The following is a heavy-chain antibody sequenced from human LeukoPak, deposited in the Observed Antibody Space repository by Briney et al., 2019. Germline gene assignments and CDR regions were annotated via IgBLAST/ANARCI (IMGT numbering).Heavy chain of an antibody. CDR3: ARGNGFWAPLSY. Sequence: ASVKVSCKASGYPFISYYIHWVRQAPGQGLEWMGMINPNGGGTSYGQKFQGRVTMTTDTSTSTVYMGLSSLTSEDTAVYSCARGNGFWAPLSYWGQGTLVTVSP. D-gene: IGHD3-10*01. J-gene: IGHJ4*02. V-gene: IGHV1-46*01. CDR1: GYPFISYY. CDR2: INPNGGGT.